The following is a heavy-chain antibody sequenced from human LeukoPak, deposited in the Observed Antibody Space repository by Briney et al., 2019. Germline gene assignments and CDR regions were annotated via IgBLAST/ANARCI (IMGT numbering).Heavy chain of an antibody. D-gene: IGHD5-18*01. J-gene: IGHJ5*02. CDR3: ARHKIQLWSNNNWFDP. Sequence: SETLSLTCTVSGGSISSYYWSWIRQPAGKGLEWIGRIYTSGSTNYNPSLKSRVTMSVDTSKNQFSLKLSSVTAADTAVYYCARHKIQLWSNNNWFDPWGQGTLVTVSS. CDR2: IYTSGST. V-gene: IGHV4-4*07. CDR1: GGSISSYY.